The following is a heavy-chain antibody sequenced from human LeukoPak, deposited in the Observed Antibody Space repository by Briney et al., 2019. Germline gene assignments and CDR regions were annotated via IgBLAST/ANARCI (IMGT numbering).Heavy chain of an antibody. CDR3: ARGPYRDYDSSGYYSFDY. Sequence: SETLSLTCAVYGGSFSGYYWSWIRPPPGKGLEWIGEINHSGSTNYNPSLKSRVTISVDTSKNQFSLKLSSVTAADTAVYYCARGPYRDYDSSGYYSFDYWGQGTLVTVSS. CDR2: INHSGST. V-gene: IGHV4-34*01. J-gene: IGHJ4*02. CDR1: GGSFSGYY. D-gene: IGHD3-22*01.